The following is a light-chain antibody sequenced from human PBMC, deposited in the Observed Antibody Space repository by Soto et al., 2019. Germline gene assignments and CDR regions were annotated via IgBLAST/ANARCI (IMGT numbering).Light chain of an antibody. CDR2: GAS. J-gene: IGKJ5*01. CDR1: QSVSSSQ. CDR3: QQRSNWPLIT. Sequence: EIVLTQSPGPLSLSPVEIATLSCSASQSVSSSQLAWYQQKPGQAPRLLIYGASSRATGIPDRFSGSGSGTDFTLTISSPEPEDFAVYYCQQRSNWPLITFGQGTRLEI. V-gene: IGKV3D-20*02.